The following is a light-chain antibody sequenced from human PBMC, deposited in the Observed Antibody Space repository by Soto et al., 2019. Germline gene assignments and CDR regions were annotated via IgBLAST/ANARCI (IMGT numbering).Light chain of an antibody. CDR2: GAS. V-gene: IGKV3-15*01. J-gene: IGKJ1*01. CDR3: QQYNDWRT. CDR1: QSVTSN. Sequence: EIVMTQSPATLSVSPGERVTLSCRASQSVTSNLAWYQQKPGQAPRLLIYGASTRVTGIPARFSGSGSGTEFTLTISSLQSEDFAVYYCQQYNDWRTFGQGTKVVIK.